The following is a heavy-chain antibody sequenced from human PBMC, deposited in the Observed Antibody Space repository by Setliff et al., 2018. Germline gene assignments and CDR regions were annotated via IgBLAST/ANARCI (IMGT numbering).Heavy chain of an antibody. Sequence: LSLTCAVYGGSFSGYYWNWIRQAPGKGLEWIGEINHRGTTSYTPSLKGRVTISVDTSKNLFSLKLSSMTAADTAVYFCARGPRFDYESPTYRRRFDPWGQGTTVTVSS. CDR1: GGSFSGYY. CDR3: ARGPRFDYESPTYRRRFDP. D-gene: IGHD3-22*01. J-gene: IGHJ5*02. CDR2: INHRGTT. V-gene: IGHV4-34*01.